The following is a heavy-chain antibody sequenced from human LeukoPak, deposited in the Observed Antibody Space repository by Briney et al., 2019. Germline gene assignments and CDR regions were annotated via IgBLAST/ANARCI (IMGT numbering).Heavy chain of an antibody. J-gene: IGHJ4*02. CDR1: GYTFTSYG. D-gene: IGHD3-10*01. V-gene: IGHV1-18*01. CDR3: AREVWFGELSERTLDY. Sequence: ASVKVSCKASGYTFTSYGISWVRPAPGQGLEWMGWISAYNGNTHYAQKLQGRVTMTTDTSTSTAYMELRSLRSDDTAVYYCAREVWFGELSERTLDYWGQGTLVTVSS. CDR2: ISAYNGNT.